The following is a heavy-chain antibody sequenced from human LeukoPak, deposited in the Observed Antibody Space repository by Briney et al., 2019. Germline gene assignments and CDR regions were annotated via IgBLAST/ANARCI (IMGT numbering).Heavy chain of an antibody. CDR1: GGSFSGYY. CDR2: ISSSGSTI. CDR3: TRDSARRDGYNFDY. V-gene: IGHV3-11*04. J-gene: IGHJ4*02. D-gene: IGHD5-24*01. Sequence: LSLTCAVYGGSFSGYYWSWIRQPPGKGLEWVSYISSSGSTIYYADSVKGRFTISRDNAKNSLYLQMNSLTAEDTAVYYCTRDSARRDGYNFDYWGQGTLVTVSS.